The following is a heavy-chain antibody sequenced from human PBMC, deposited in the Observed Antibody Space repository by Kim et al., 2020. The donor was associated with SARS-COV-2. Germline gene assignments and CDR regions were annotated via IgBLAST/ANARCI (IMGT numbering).Heavy chain of an antibody. D-gene: IGHD6-13*01. CDR3: ARGHRGAAAGRVPFYYYYYMDV. CDR1: GFTFSSYG. Sequence: GGSLRLSCAASGFTFSSYGMHWVRQAPGKGLEWVAVIWYDGSNKYYADSVKGRFTISRDNSKNTLYLQMNSLRAEDTAVYYCARGHRGAAAGRVPFYYYYYMDVWGKGTTVTVSS. CDR2: IWYDGSNK. J-gene: IGHJ6*03. V-gene: IGHV3-33*01.